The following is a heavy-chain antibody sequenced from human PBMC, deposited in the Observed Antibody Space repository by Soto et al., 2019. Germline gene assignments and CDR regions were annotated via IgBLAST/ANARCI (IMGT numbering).Heavy chain of an antibody. CDR3: VKISGWFNT. J-gene: IGHJ5*02. V-gene: IGHV3-23*01. CDR2: IFGSGETT. CDR1: GFPFSTTD. D-gene: IGHD3-10*01. Sequence: QVMQSGGGLIQPGGSLRLACTASGFPFSTTDMSWVRQAPGKGREWVATIFGSGETTYYADSVRVRITVSRDNFTNTVYLQMNSLRADDTALYYCVKISGWFNTWGRGALVIVSS.